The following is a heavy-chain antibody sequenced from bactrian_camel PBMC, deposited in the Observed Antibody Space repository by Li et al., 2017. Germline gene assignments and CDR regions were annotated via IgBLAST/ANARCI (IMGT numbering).Heavy chain of an antibody. D-gene: IGHD5*01. Sequence: VQLVESGGGLVQPGGSLTLACTASGFTFSETGMSWVRQAQGEEREGVAALHLRAGSAYYADSVKDRFTISVDNAKNTLYLQMNSLKPEDTATYYCAAGQGVGWCLDVIRVGAEADFDYWGHGTQVTVS. CDR1: GFTFSETG. CDR2: LHLRAGSA. V-gene: IGHV3S31*01. CDR3: AAGQGVGWCLDVIRVGAEADFDY. J-gene: IGHJ6*01.